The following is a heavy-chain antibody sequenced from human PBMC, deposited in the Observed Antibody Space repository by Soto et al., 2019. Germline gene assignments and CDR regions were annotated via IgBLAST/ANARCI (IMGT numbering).Heavy chain of an antibody. CDR2: INAAKGNT. V-gene: IGHV1-3*01. CDR1: GYTFTSYA. J-gene: IGHJ5*02. D-gene: IGHD3-10*01. CDR3: ARRFMSAGWLDP. Sequence: QVQLVQSGAEVMRPGASVKVSCKASGYTFTSYAVHWVRQAPGQGLEWMGWINAAKGNTEYFERFRGRVTITRDISASTVHMELTGLTSEDTAVYYCARRFMSAGWLDPWGQGTLVTVSS.